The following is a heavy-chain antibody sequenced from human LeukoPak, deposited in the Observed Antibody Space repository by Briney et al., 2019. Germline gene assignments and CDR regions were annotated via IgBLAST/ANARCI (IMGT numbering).Heavy chain of an antibody. J-gene: IGHJ2*01. V-gene: IGHV3-64*01. CDR3: AREGWHYWYFDL. Sequence: PGGSLRLSCAAPGFTFSSYAMHWVRQAPGKGLEYVSAISTNGDSTYYANSVKGRFTISRDNSKNTLYLQMGSLRAEDMAVYYCAREGWHYWYFDLWGRGTLVTVSS. CDR1: GFTFSSYA. D-gene: IGHD5-24*01. CDR2: ISTNGDST.